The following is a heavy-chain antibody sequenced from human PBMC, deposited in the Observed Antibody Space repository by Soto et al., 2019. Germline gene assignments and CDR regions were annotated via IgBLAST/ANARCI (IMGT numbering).Heavy chain of an antibody. D-gene: IGHD2-21*02. Sequence: QVQLVESGGGVVQPGRSVRLSCAASGFTFSSYGMHWVRQAPGKGLEWVAVIWYDGSNKYYADSVKGRFTISRDNSKNTLYLQTNSLRAEDTAGYYCARDPGHIVVVTATFDYWGQGPLVTVSS. CDR3: ARDPGHIVVVTATFDY. CDR2: IWYDGSNK. J-gene: IGHJ4*02. V-gene: IGHV3-33*01. CDR1: GFTFSSYG.